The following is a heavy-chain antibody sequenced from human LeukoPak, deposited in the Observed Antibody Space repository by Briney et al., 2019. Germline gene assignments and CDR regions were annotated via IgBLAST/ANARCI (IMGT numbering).Heavy chain of an antibody. CDR3: ATGYSSGHGAFDI. CDR1: GFTFSSYA. V-gene: IGHV3-30-3*01. Sequence: GGSLRLSCAASGFTFSSYAMHWVRQAPGKGLEWVAVISYDGSNKYYADSVKGRFTISRDNSKNTLYLQMSSLRAEDTAVYYCATGYSSGHGAFDIWGQGTMVTVSS. J-gene: IGHJ3*02. CDR2: ISYDGSNK. D-gene: IGHD6-19*01.